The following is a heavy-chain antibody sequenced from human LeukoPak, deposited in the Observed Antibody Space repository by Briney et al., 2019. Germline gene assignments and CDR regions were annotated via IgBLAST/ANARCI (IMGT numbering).Heavy chain of an antibody. CDR2: IIPIFGTA. J-gene: IGHJ3*02. CDR3: ARELLRRWLQYNHHDAFDI. V-gene: IGHV1-69*06. Sequence: ASVKVSCKASGYTFTSYDINWVRQATGQGLEWMGGIIPIFGTANYAQKFQGRVTITADKSTSTAYMELSSLRSEDTAVYYCARELLRRWLQYNHHDAFDIWGQGTMVTVSS. D-gene: IGHD5-24*01. CDR1: GYTFTSYD.